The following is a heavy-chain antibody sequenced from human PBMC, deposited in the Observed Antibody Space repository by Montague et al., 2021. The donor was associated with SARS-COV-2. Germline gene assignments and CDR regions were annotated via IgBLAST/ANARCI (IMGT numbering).Heavy chain of an antibody. J-gene: IGHJ4*02. D-gene: IGHD6-25*01. CDR1: GDSINANAYK. Sequence: SETLSLTCNVSGDSINANAYKWGWIRQSPGKGLELIACVSFSGSTYFNPPLETRATFSMDTSKSQFSLKLTSVTAADTSVYYCARPALNGYPSGPFVGLDLWGLGTLVTVSS. CDR2: VSFSGST. CDR3: ARPALNGYPSGPFVGLDL. V-gene: IGHV4-39*01.